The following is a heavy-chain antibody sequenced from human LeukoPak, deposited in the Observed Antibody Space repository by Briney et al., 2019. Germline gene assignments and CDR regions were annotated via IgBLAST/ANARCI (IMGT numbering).Heavy chain of an antibody. CDR1: GFTFSAYW. V-gene: IGHV3-7*01. CDR3: ARGGRNLDY. J-gene: IGHJ4*02. D-gene: IGHD2/OR15-2a*01. Sequence: RPGGSLRLSCAASGFTFSAYWMSWVRQAPGKGLEWVANIKLDGSEKYYVDSVKGRFTISRDNAKNSLYLQMYSLRAEDTAVYYCARGGRNLDYWGQGTLVTVSS. CDR2: IKLDGSEK.